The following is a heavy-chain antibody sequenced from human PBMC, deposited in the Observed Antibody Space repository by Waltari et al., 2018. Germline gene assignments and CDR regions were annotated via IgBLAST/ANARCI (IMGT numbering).Heavy chain of an antibody. Sequence: QLQLQESGPGLVKAAETLSLTCIVPGGSVSPSNYYWHWIRQPPGKGLEWIGSIYYSGRTYYKPSLKSRVTISVDTSKNEFSLKLTSVTAADTAVYYCLSDSTGYYGMDVWGQGIAVTVSS. J-gene: IGHJ6*01. CDR1: GGSVSPSNYY. CDR2: IYYSGRT. CDR3: LSDSTGYYGMDV. V-gene: IGHV4-39*01. D-gene: IGHD3-22*01.